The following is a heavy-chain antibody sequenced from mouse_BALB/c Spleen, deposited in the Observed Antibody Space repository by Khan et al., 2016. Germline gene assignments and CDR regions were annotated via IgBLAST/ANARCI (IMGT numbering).Heavy chain of an antibody. CDR1: GFTFFNYW. CDR2: IYPGDGDT. J-gene: IGHJ4*01. V-gene: IGHV1-87*01. CDR3: TREGRGALDY. Sequence: QVQLQQSGAELTRPGASVKLSCKASGFTFFNYWLQWVKQRPGQGLEWIGAIYPGDGDTRYTQTFTGKATLTADKSSSASFMQLSNLTSEDSAVYYGTREGRGALDYWGQGTPVTVSS.